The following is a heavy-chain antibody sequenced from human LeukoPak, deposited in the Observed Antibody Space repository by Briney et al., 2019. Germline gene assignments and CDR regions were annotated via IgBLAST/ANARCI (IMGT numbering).Heavy chain of an antibody. J-gene: IGHJ3*02. CDR1: GGSISSSSYY. CDR3: ARLTIGINAFDI. CDR2: IYYSGST. V-gene: IGHV4-39*01. Sequence: SETLSLTCTVSGGSISSSSYYWGWIRQPPGKGLEWIGSIYYSGSTYYNPSLKSRVTISVDTSKNQFSLKLSSVTAADTAVYYCARLTIGINAFDIWGQGTMVTVSS. D-gene: IGHD3-10*01.